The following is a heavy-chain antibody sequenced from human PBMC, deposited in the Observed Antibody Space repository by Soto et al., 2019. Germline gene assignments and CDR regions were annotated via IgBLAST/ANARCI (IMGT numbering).Heavy chain of an antibody. V-gene: IGHV1-46*01. Sequence: ASVKVSCKAAGETFTSYYMHWVRQAPGQGREWMGIINPSGGSTSYVQKFQGRVTMTRDTSTSTIYMELSNLRSEDTAVYYSAQVEYYYDSRGYYTEYGMDFWGQGTPVTVSS. CDR2: INPSGGST. D-gene: IGHD3-22*01. CDR1: GETFTSYY. CDR3: AQVEYYYDSRGYYTEYGMDF. J-gene: IGHJ6*02.